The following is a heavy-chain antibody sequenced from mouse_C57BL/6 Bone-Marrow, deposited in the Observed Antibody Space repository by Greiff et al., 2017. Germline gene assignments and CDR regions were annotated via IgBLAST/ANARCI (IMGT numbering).Heavy chain of an antibody. Sequence: EVMLVESGGGLVQPGGSLKLSCVASGFTFSNYWMNWVRQSPEKGLEWVAQISLKTDNYATNYEESVKGRFTITRAYSKSIVYLQMNNLRAEETVIYYCTDPPRGYAMDYWGQGTSVTVSS. CDR1: GFTFSNYW. CDR2: ISLKTDNYAT. J-gene: IGHJ4*01. CDR3: TDPPRGYAMDY. V-gene: IGHV6-3*01.